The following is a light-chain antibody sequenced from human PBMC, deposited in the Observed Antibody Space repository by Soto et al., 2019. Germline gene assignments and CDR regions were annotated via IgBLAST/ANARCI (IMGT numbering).Light chain of an antibody. CDR3: QQRSNWPPF. Sequence: EIVLTQSPGTLSLSPGEIATLSFSASQSVSSYLAWYQQKPGQAPRLLIYDASNRATGIPARFSGSGSGTDFTLTISSLEPEDFAVYYCQQRSNWPPFFGQGTKVDIK. J-gene: IGKJ2*01. CDR1: QSVSSY. CDR2: DAS. V-gene: IGKV3-11*01.